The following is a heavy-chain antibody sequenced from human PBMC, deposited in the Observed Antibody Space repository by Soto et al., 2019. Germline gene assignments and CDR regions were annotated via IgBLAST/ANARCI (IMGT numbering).Heavy chain of an antibody. CDR2: ISYDGIKT. CDR1: GFSFSAYA. CDR3: VRPTDNYYFYGMEV. Sequence: QVQLVESGGGVVQPGRSLRLSCAASGFSFSAYAMHWVRQAPGKGLEWVALISYDGIKTYYADTVKGRFTISRDSSKNTLYLQMNSLRAEDTAVYYCVRPTDNYYFYGMEVWGQGTTVTVSS. D-gene: IGHD3-22*01. J-gene: IGHJ6*02. V-gene: IGHV3-30-3*01.